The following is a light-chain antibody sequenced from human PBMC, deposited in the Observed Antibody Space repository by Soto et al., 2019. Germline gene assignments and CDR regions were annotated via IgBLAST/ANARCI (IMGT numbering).Light chain of an antibody. CDR3: QQYNDNWT. V-gene: IGKV1-5*03. J-gene: IGKJ1*01. Sequence: DIQMTQSPSTLSASVGDRVTITCRASQSIRNWLAWYQQKPGQAPKLLIYKASTLQSGVPSRFSGSRSGTEFTLAISSLQPDDSATYYCQQYNDNWTFGQGTKVEIK. CDR2: KAS. CDR1: QSIRNW.